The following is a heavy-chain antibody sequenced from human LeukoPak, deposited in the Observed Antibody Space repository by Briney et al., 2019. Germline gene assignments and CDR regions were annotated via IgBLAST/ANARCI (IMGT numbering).Heavy chain of an antibody. V-gene: IGHV3-23*01. Sequence: GGSLRLSCAASGFTFSRYGMTWVRQAPGKGLEWVSTISDTGDSTYYADSVKGRFTISRDNSENTLYLQMDSLRAEDTAVYYCAKTRYDILTGYSYAFDIWGQGTMVTVSS. D-gene: IGHD3-9*01. J-gene: IGHJ3*02. CDR2: ISDTGDST. CDR1: GFTFSRYG. CDR3: AKTRYDILTGYSYAFDI.